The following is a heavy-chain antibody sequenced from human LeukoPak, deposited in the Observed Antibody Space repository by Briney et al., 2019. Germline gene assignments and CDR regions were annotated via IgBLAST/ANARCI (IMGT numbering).Heavy chain of an antibody. CDR3: ARYSVGAFDY. V-gene: IGHV3-53*01. CDR1: GFTVSSNY. CDR2: IYSGGST. D-gene: IGHD6-13*01. Sequence: GGSLRLSCAASGFTVSSNYMSWVRQAPGKGLEWVSVIYSGGSTYYADSEKGRFTISRDNSKNTLYLQMNSLRAEDTAVYYCARYSVGAFDYWGQGTLVTVSS. J-gene: IGHJ4*02.